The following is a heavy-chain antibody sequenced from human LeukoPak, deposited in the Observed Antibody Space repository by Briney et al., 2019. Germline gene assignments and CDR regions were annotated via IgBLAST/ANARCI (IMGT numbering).Heavy chain of an antibody. CDR3: ARHRTTTKRDWFDP. J-gene: IGHJ5*02. V-gene: IGHV4-59*08. D-gene: IGHD1-7*01. CDR2: IYYSGNT. Sequence: SETLSLTCTVSGGSISSYYWSWIRQPPGKGLEWIGYIYYSGNTNYNPSLKSRVTISVDTSKNQFSLKLSSVTAADTAVYYCARHRTTTKRDWFDPWGQGTLVTVSS. CDR1: GGSISSYY.